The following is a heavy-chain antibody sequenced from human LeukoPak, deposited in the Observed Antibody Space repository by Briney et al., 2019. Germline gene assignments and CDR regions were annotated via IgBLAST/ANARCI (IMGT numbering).Heavy chain of an antibody. CDR3: ARGGGGYGDLFYFDS. V-gene: IGHV3-43*02. D-gene: IGHD4-17*01. J-gene: IGHJ4*02. CDR2: ISGNGGST. Sequence: PGGSLRLSCAASGFTFYDYAMHWVRQTPGKGLEWVSLISGNGGSTNFADSVKGRFTISRDSSKSTLYLQMNSLRAEDTAVYYCARGGGGYGDLFYFDSWGQGTLVTVSS. CDR1: GFTFYDYA.